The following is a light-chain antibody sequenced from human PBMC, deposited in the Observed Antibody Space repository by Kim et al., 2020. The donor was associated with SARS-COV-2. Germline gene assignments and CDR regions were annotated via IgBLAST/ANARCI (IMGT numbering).Light chain of an antibody. CDR2: DVR. CDR1: SSDVGGFNY. Sequence: QSALTQPASVSGSPGQSITISCTGTSSDVGGFNYVSWYQQHPGKAPKLMIYDVRKRFSGVSDRFSGSKSGNTASLTISGLQPEDEADYYCSSYTSTSTYVVATGTKVTVL. CDR3: SSYTSTSTYV. J-gene: IGLJ1*01. V-gene: IGLV2-14*03.